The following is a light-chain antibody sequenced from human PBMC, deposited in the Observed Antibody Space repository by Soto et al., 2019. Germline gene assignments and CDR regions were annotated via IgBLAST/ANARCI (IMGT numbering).Light chain of an antibody. J-gene: IGLJ1*01. CDR2: EVS. CDR1: SNDVGGYNY. Sequence: QSVLTQPGSVSGSPGQSITISCTGTSNDVGGYNYVSWFQQHPGKAPKLLIFEVSNRPSGVSHRFSGSKSGNTASLTISGLQAEDEADYYCSSFTSTSTFVFGSGTKVTVL. V-gene: IGLV2-14*01. CDR3: SSFTSTSTFV.